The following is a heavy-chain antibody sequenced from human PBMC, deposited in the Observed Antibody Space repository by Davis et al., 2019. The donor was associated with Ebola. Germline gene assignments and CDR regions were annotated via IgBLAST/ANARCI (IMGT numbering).Heavy chain of an antibody. CDR2: INPNDGRT. V-gene: IGHV1-46*01. J-gene: IGHJ1*01. Sequence: ASVKVSCKASGYTFTNYYMHWVRQAPGQGLEWMGMINPNDGRTNYAQKFQGRVTITADESTTTAYMELSSLTSEDTAVYYCARDSTRRLLPLNYFQHWGQGTLLTVSS. CDR3: ARDSTRRLLPLNYFQH. D-gene: IGHD5/OR15-5a*01. CDR1: GYTFTNYY.